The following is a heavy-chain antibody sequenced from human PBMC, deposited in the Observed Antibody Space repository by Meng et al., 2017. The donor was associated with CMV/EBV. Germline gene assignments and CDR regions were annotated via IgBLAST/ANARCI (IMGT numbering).Heavy chain of an antibody. V-gene: IGHV3-30*02. Sequence: GESLKISCAASGFTFSSYGMHWVRQAPGKGLEWVAFIRYDGSNKYYADSVKGRFTISRDNSKNTLYLQMNSLRAEDTAVYYCVRGRRVGPDYWGQGTLVTVSS. J-gene: IGHJ4*02. CDR1: GFTFSSYG. CDR3: VRGRRVGPDY. D-gene: IGHD1-26*01. CDR2: IRYDGSNK.